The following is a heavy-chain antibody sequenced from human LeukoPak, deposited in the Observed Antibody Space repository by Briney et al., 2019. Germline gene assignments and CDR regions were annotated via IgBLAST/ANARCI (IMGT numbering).Heavy chain of an antibody. Sequence: GESLKISCKASGYSFTTYWIGWVRQMPGKGRGWMGIIYPGDSDTRYSPSFPGQVTISADKSISTAYLQWSGLKASHTAISYCARVIPAAAGTSFDYWGQGTLVTVSS. D-gene: IGHD6-13*01. CDR2: IYPGDSDT. J-gene: IGHJ4*02. V-gene: IGHV5-51*01. CDR3: ARVIPAAAGTSFDY. CDR1: GYSFTTYW.